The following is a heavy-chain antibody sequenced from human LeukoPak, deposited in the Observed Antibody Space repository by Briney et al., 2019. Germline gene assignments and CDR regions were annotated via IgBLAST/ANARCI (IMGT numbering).Heavy chain of an antibody. CDR2: ISCRSSYT. J-gene: IGHJ3*02. Sequence: GVSLRLSCAASGFTFSDYYISWFPQAPGKGLEWVSYISCRSSYTNYADSVKGRFTISRDNAKNSLYLQKNSLRAEDTAVYYCARLLGYHAFDIWGEGTMVTVSS. D-gene: IGHD2-15*01. V-gene: IGHV3-11*06. CDR3: ARLLGYHAFDI. CDR1: GFTFSDYY.